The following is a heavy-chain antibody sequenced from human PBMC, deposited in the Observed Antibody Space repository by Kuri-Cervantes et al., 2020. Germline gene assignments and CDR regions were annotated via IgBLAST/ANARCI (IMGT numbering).Heavy chain of an antibody. J-gene: IGHJ4*02. CDR2: INTNTGNP. V-gene: IGHV7-4-1*02. CDR1: GYTFTRYA. CDR3: ARAEYYYDSSGYYLTDFDY. D-gene: IGHD3-22*01. Sequence: ASVKVSCKASGYTFTRYAINWVRQAPGQGLEWMGWINTNTGNPEYAQGFTGRFVFSLDTSVSTAYLQISSLKAEDTAVYYCARAEYYYDSSGYYLTDFDYWGQGTLVTDSS.